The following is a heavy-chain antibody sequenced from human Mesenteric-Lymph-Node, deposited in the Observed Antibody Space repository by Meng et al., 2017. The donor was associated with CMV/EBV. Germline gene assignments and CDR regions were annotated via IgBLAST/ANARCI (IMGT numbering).Heavy chain of an antibody. CDR1: GGSISSSSYY. CDR3: ARDGRVYVPDY. V-gene: IGHV4-39*07. D-gene: IGHD6-13*01. Sequence: SETLSLTCTVSGGSISSSSYYWGWIRQPPGRGLEWIGSIYYSGSTNYNPALRSRVSISVDMSKNRFSLELSSVTAADTAVYYCARDGRVYVPDYWGQGTLVTVSS. CDR2: IYYSGST. J-gene: IGHJ4*02.